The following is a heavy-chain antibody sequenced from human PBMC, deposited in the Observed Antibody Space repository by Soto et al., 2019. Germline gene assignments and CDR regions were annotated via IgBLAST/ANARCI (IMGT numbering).Heavy chain of an antibody. J-gene: IGHJ6*02. CDR1: GYTFTSYG. D-gene: IGHD2-2*02. Sequence: QVQLVQSGAEVKKPGASVKVSCKASGYTFTSYGITWVRQAPGQGLEWMGWISAYNGNTNYAQKLQGRVTMTTDTSKSTAYMELRSLRPDDTAVYYCARDSIVLVPAAIYGMDVWVQGTTVLVSS. CDR2: ISAYNGNT. CDR3: ARDSIVLVPAAIYGMDV. V-gene: IGHV1-18*01.